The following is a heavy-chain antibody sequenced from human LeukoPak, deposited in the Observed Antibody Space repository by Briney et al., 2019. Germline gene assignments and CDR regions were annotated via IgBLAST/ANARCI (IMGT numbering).Heavy chain of an antibody. D-gene: IGHD1-26*01. CDR3: ARGYSGSYFSNDDNWFDP. Sequence: ASVKVSCKASGYTFTGYYMHWVRQAPGQGLEWMGWMNPNSGNTGYAQKFQGRVTITRNTSISTAYMELSSLRSEDTAVYYCARGYSGSYFSNDDNWFDPWGQGTLVTVSS. J-gene: IGHJ5*02. CDR2: MNPNSGNT. CDR1: GYTFTGYY. V-gene: IGHV1-8*03.